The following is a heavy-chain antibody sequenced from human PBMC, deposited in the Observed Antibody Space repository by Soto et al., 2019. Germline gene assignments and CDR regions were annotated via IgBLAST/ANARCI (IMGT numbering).Heavy chain of an antibody. D-gene: IGHD3-10*01. Sequence: QITLKESGPTLVKPTQTLTLTCTFSGFSLSTSGEGVGWIRQSPGKALEWLTLIYWDDDKRYSPSLKSRLTITKDTSKNQVVLTMTNMDPVDTGTYYCAHRRIEYYAFDHRGQGTLVTVSS. J-gene: IGHJ4*02. V-gene: IGHV2-5*02. CDR2: IYWDDDK. CDR3: AHRRIEYYAFDH. CDR1: GFSLSTSGEG.